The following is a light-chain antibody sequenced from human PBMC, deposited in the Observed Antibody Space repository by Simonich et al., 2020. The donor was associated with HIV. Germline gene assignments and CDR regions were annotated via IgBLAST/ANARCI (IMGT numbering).Light chain of an antibody. J-gene: IGKJ3*01. CDR1: QSVLYSSNNNNY. V-gene: IGKV4-1*01. CDR3: QQYYSSPFT. Sequence: DIVMTQSPDSLAVSLGARATINCKSSQSVLYSSNNNNYLAWYQQKPAQPPNLLIYWASTREPGVPDRFSGSGSGTDFTLTISSLQAEDVAVYYCQQYYSSPFTFGPGTKVDIK. CDR2: WAS.